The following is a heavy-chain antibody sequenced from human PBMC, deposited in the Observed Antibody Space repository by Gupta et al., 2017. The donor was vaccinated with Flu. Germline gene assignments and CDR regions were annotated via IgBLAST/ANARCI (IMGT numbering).Heavy chain of an antibody. J-gene: IGHJ5*02. CDR2: ISGSGGST. CDR3: AKGDSSSWYAH. Sequence: EVQLLESGGGLVQPGGSLRLSCAASGFTFSSYAMSWVRQAPGKGLEWVSLISGSGGSTYYADSVKGRFAISRDNSKNTLYLQMNSLRAEDTAVYYCAKGDSSSWYAHWGQGTLVTVSS. CDR1: GFTFSSYA. V-gene: IGHV3-23*01. D-gene: IGHD6-13*01.